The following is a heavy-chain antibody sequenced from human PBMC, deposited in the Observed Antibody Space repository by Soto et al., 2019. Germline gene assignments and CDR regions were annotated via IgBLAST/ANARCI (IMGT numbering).Heavy chain of an antibody. CDR1: GFNFNNHV. CDR3: AKTVGATKLEDY. Sequence: EVQLLESGGGLVHPMSSLRLSCSGSGFNFNNHVINCVRQAPGKGLEWVASISNSDDVGFYADSVRGRFSVTRDRYSSTLYLQMDYVQVEDTAIYYCAKTVGATKLEDYWGQGTLVIVSS. D-gene: IGHD1-26*01. V-gene: IGHV3-23*01. CDR2: ISNSDDVG. J-gene: IGHJ4*02.